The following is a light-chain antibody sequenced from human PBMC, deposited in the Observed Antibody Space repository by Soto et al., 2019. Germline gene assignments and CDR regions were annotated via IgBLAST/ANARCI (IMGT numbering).Light chain of an antibody. CDR3: LSYTSSDTYV. CDR2: DVT. Sequence: ALTQPASVSGSPGQSITISCTGTSTDVGGYKYVSWYQQHPGKAPKFTIYDVTSRPSGISNRFSGSKSGNTAFLIISGLQAEDEADYYCLSYTSSDTYVFGTGTKVTVL. CDR1: STDVGGYKY. J-gene: IGLJ1*01. V-gene: IGLV2-14*01.